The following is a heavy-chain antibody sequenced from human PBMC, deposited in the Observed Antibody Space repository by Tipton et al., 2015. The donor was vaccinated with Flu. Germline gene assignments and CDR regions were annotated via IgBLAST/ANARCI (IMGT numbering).Heavy chain of an antibody. V-gene: IGHV4-4*02. CDR2: IYHSGST. CDR3: ARASTYYDFWSGYYPTNYYYGMDV. CDR1: GGSISSSNW. D-gene: IGHD3-3*01. Sequence: GLVKPSGTLSLTCAVSGGSISSSNWWSWVRQPPGKGLEWIGEIYHSGSTNYNPSLKGRVTISVDKSKNQFSLKLSSVTAADTAVYFCARASTYYDFWSGYYPTNYYYGMDVWGQGTTVPVSS. J-gene: IGHJ6*02.